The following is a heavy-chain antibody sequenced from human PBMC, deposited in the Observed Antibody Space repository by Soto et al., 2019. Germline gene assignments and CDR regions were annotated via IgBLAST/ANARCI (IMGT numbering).Heavy chain of an antibody. J-gene: IGHJ6*02. CDR1: GFTFDDYT. CDR2: ISWDGGST. V-gene: IGHV3-43*01. CDR3: AKVLSVGAKHYYYYGMDV. D-gene: IGHD1-26*01. Sequence: GGSLRLSCAASGFTFDDYTMHWVRQAPGKGLEWVSLISWDGGSTYYADSVKGRFTISRDNSKNSLYLQMNSLRTEDTALYYCAKVLSVGAKHYYYYGMDVWGQGTTVTVSS.